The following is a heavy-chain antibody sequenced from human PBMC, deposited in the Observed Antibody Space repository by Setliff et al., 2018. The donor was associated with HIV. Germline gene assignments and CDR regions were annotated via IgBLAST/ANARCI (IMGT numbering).Heavy chain of an antibody. CDR1: GGTFSNYT. Sequence: SVKVSCKTSGGTFSNYTINWVRQATGQGLEWMGGIIPIFGTADYALRFRGRVTVTADKSTSTAFMELSSLRSEDTAVYYCARGAYRRRDGGTYFYQFDFWGRGTLVTVSS. D-gene: IGHD1-26*01. CDR3: ARGAYRRRDGGTYFYQFDF. J-gene: IGHJ4*02. V-gene: IGHV1-69*06. CDR2: IIPIFGTA.